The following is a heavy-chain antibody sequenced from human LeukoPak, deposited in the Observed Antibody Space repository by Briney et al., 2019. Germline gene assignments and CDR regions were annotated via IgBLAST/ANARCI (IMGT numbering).Heavy chain of an antibody. CDR1: GFTFSSYG. V-gene: IGHV3-30*02. D-gene: IGHD1-14*01. CDR3: AGIPLSRNTSRSTYFDY. J-gene: IGHJ4*02. CDR2: IRYDGSNK. Sequence: GGSLRLSCAASGFTFSSYGMHWVRQAPGKGLEWVAFIRYDGSNKYYADSVKGRFTISRDNSKNTLYLQMNSLRAEDTAVYYCAGIPLSRNTSRSTYFDYWGQGTLVTVSS.